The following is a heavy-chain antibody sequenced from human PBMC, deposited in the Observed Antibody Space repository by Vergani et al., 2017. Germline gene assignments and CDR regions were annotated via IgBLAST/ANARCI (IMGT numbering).Heavy chain of an antibody. CDR2: IYYSGST. CDR3: ARVGYYDFWSGYYAISNYYYYYMDV. V-gene: IGHV4-59*01. D-gene: IGHD3-3*01. Sequence: QVQLQESGPGLVKPSETLSLTCTVSGGSISSYYWSWIRQPPGKGLEWIGYIYYSGSTNYNPSLKSRVTISVDTSKNQFSLKLSSVTAADTAVYYCARVGYYDFWSGYYAISNYYYYYMDVWGKGTTVTVSS. J-gene: IGHJ6*03. CDR1: GGSISSYY.